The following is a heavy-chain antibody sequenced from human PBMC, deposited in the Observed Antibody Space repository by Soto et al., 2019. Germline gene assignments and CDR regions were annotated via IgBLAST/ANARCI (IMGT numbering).Heavy chain of an antibody. CDR1: GGTFSSYA. Sequence: QMQLVQSGAEVKKPGSSVKVSCKASGGTFSSYAISWVRQAPGQGLEWMGGIIPIFGTANYAQKFQGRVTITADKSTSTAYMELSSLRSEDTAVYYCARDGAAPEYDYYYGMDVWGQGTTVTVSS. D-gene: IGHD6-6*01. CDR2: IIPIFGTA. V-gene: IGHV1-69*06. J-gene: IGHJ6*02. CDR3: ARDGAAPEYDYYYGMDV.